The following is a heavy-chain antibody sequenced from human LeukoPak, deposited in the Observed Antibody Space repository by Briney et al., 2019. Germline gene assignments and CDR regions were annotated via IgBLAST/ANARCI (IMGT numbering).Heavy chain of an antibody. V-gene: IGHV3-23*01. Sequence: PGGSLRLSCAASGFTFSSYAMSWVRQAPGKGLEWVSAISGSGGSTYYADSVKGRFTISRGNSKNTLYLQMNSLRAEDTAVYYCAKSPGYSSGWADYWGQGTLVTVSS. CDR1: GFTFSSYA. J-gene: IGHJ4*02. CDR3: AKSPGYSSGWADY. CDR2: ISGSGGST. D-gene: IGHD6-19*01.